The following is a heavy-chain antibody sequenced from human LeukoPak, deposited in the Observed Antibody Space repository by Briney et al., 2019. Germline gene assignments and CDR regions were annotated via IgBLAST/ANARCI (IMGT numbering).Heavy chain of an antibody. J-gene: IGHJ4*02. CDR2: VSSDGSSQ. CDR1: GFTFRDYA. CDR3: TRDHITSWQIDF. D-gene: IGHD2-2*01. V-gene: IGHV3-30*04. Sequence: GGSLRLSCEGSGFTFRDYAMHWVRQSPGKGLEWIAVVSSDGSSQFYSTSVYGRFTISRDNSKNTVSLQMNSLRVEDTAVYYCTRDHITSWQIDFWGQGTMVTVSS.